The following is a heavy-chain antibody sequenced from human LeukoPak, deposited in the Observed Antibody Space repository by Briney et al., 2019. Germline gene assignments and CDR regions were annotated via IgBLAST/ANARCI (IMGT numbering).Heavy chain of an antibody. Sequence: GGSLRLSCAASGFTFSSSGMHWVRQAPGKGLVWVSLINSDGSDTNYADSVEGRFTISRDNVKNTLYLQMNSLRAEDTAVYYCASRIPSVSSSFWGQGTLVTVSS. V-gene: IGHV3-74*01. CDR1: GFTFSSSG. J-gene: IGHJ4*02. CDR2: INSDGSDT. D-gene: IGHD3-22*01. CDR3: ASRIPSVSSSF.